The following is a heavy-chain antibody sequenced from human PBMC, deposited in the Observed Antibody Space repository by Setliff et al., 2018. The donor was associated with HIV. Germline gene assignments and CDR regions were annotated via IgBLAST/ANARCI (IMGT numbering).Heavy chain of an antibody. CDR2: IYGDGSDP. CDR3: ARPQYPQSSDAFDI. V-gene: IGHV5-51*01. Sequence: PGESLKISCKGFGYKFTDYWVGWVRQMPGEGLEWMGVIYGDGSDPRYSPSFQGQVTISVDKSINTAYLRWTSLKASDTALYYCARPQYPQSSDAFDIWGQGTMVTVSS. CDR1: GYKFTDYW. J-gene: IGHJ3*02.